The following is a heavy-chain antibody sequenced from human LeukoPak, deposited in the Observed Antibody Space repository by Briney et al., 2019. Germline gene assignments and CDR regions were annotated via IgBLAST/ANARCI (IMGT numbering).Heavy chain of an antibody. Sequence: GGSLRLSCAASGFMFNHWMTWVRQAPGKGLEWVANIKQDGSETYYMDYVKGRFTISRDNAKNSLHLQMDSLRAEDTAVYYCARDQSIHPYPEVILDFWGQGALVTVSS. CDR3: ARDQSIHPYPEVILDF. D-gene: IGHD3-10*01. V-gene: IGHV3-7*01. CDR1: GFMFNHW. CDR2: IKQDGSET. J-gene: IGHJ4*02.